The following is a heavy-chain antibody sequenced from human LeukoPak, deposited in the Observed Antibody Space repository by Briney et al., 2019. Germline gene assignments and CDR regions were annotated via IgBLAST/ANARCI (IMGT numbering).Heavy chain of an antibody. CDR3: ARDGNWNVDY. V-gene: IGHV4-39*07. D-gene: IGHD1-1*01. Sequence: SETLSLTCTVSGGSISSSSYYWSWIRQPPGKGLEWIGSIYHSGSTYYNPSLKSRVTISVDTSKDQFSLKLSSVTAADTAVYYCARDGNWNVDYWGQGTLVTVSS. CDR2: IYHSGST. CDR1: GGSISSSSYY. J-gene: IGHJ4*02.